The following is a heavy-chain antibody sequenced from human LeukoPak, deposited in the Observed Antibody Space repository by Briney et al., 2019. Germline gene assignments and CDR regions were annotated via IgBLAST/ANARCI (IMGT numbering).Heavy chain of an antibody. CDR2: IGSGAKSYET. CDR3: TREKEAYNFGLAYYYYYMDV. V-gene: IGHV3-73*01. CDR1: GSTFSGSA. Sequence: GGSLRLSCAASGSTFSGSAMHWVRQPPGKGLEWVGQIGSGAKSYETEYAESVKGRFNISRDDSKNTAYLQMNSLQTEDTAVYYCTREKEAYNFGLAYYYYYMDVWGKGTTVTVSS. D-gene: IGHD5-18*01. J-gene: IGHJ6*03.